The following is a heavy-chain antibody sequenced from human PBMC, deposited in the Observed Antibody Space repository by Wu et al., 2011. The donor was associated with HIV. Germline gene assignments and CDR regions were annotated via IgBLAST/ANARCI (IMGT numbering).Heavy chain of an antibody. CDR3: ARVRHSSSWYVNYYYYYYMDV. D-gene: IGHD6-13*01. Sequence: QVQLVQSGAEVKKPGASVKVSCKASGYTFTGYYMHWVRQAPGQGLEWMGWINPNSGGTNYAQKFQGRVTMTRDTSISTAYMELSRLRSDDTAVYYCARVRHSSSWYVNYYYYYYMDVWGKGTTVTVSS. V-gene: IGHV1-2*02. CDR1: GYTFTGYY. CDR2: INPNSGGT. J-gene: IGHJ6*03.